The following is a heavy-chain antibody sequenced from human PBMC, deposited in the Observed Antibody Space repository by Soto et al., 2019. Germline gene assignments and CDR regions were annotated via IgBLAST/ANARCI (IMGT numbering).Heavy chain of an antibody. CDR2: ISYDGSKK. CDR3: AKRVAAAGDLDH. V-gene: IGHV3-30*18. CDR1: GFIFSSYG. D-gene: IGHD6-13*01. Sequence: QVQLVESGGGVVQPGRSLRLSCAASGFIFSSYGMHWVRQAPGKGLEWVAVISYDGSKKNYVDSVKGRFTMSRDNSKNTVDLQMNSLRPEDTAVYYCAKRVAAAGDLDHWGQGTLVTVSS. J-gene: IGHJ4*02.